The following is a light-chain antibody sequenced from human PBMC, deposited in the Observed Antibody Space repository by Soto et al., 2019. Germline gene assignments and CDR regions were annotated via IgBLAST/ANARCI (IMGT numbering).Light chain of an antibody. Sequence: EIVLTQSPGTLSLSPGERATLSCRASQSVSSSYLAWYQQKPGQAPRLLIYGASSRATGIADRFSGSGSGTHFTLTISRLEPEDFAVYYCQQYGSSHYTFGQGTKLEIK. J-gene: IGKJ2*01. CDR1: QSVSSSY. CDR2: GAS. V-gene: IGKV3-20*01. CDR3: QQYGSSHYT.